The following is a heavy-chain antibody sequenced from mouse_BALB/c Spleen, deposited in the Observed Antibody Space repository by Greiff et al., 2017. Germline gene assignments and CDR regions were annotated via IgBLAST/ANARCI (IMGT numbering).Heavy chain of an antibody. D-gene: IGHD3-1*01. CDR2: IDPENGDT. V-gene: IGHV14-4*02. CDR1: GFNIKDYY. J-gene: IGHJ4*01. CDR3: NAPDRVDY. Sequence: VQLQQSGAELVRSGASVKLSCTASGFNIKDYYMHWVKQRPEQGLEWIGWIDPENGDTEYAPKFQGKATMTADTSSNTAYLQLSSLTSEDTAVYYCNAPDRVDYWGQGTSVTVSS.